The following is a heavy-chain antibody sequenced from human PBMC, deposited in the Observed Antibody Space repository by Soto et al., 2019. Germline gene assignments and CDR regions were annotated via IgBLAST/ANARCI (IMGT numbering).Heavy chain of an antibody. CDR1: GFTFSDSA. J-gene: IGHJ4*02. CDR2: IRNKTNNYAT. CDR3: AKGRGGYKRFDS. D-gene: IGHD5-12*01. V-gene: IGHV3-73*01. Sequence: GGSLRLSCAASGFTFSDSAMHWVRQASGKGLEWVGRIRNKTNNYATAYIASVKGRFTISRDNSKKTLYLQMNSLRVEDTAVYYCAKGRGGYKRFDSWGQGAPVTVSS.